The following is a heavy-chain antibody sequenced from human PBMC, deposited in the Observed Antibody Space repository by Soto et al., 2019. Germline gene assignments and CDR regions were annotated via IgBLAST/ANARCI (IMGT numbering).Heavy chain of an antibody. J-gene: IGHJ5*02. V-gene: IGHV1-46*01. Sequence: GXXVKVSCKASGYTFTSYYMHWVRHAPGQGLEWMGIINPSGGSTSYAQKFQGRVTMTRDTSTSTVYMELSSLRSEETAVYYCARDCYYDSSGYSNWFDPWGQGTLVTVS. CDR3: ARDCYYDSSGYSNWFDP. CDR2: INPSGGST. CDR1: GYTFTSYY. D-gene: IGHD3-22*01.